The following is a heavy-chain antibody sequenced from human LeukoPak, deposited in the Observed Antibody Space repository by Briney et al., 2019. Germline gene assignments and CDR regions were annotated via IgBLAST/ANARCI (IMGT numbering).Heavy chain of an antibody. CDR1: GFTFSSYG. CDR2: IRYDGSNK. CDR3: ATSTVVNTFGPPDY. J-gene: IGHJ4*02. D-gene: IGHD3-22*01. V-gene: IGHV3-30*02. Sequence: GGSLRLSCAASGFTFSSYGMHWVRQAPGKGLEWVAFIRYDGSNKYYADSVKGRFTISRDTSKNTLYLQMNSLRAEDTAVYYCATSTVVNTFGPPDYWGQGTLVTVSS.